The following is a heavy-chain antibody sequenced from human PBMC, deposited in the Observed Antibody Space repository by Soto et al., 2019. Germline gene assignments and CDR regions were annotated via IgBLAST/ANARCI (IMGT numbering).Heavy chain of an antibody. Sequence: PSETLSLTCTVSGGSISSFYWSWIRQPPGKGLEWIGYIYYSGSTNYNPSLKSRVTISVDTSKNQFSLKLSSVTAADTAVYYCARDLVYSYGSNWFDPWGQGTLVTVSS. V-gene: IGHV4-59*12. J-gene: IGHJ5*02. CDR1: GGSISSFY. CDR2: IYYSGST. D-gene: IGHD5-18*01. CDR3: ARDLVYSYGSNWFDP.